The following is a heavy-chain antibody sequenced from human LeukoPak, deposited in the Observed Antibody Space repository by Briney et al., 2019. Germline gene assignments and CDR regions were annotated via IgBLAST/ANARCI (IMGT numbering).Heavy chain of an antibody. D-gene: IGHD1-7*01. CDR2: THTNGNT. CDR1: GDSIHSHF. Sequence: SETLSLTCTVSGDSIHSHFYGWIRQPAGKGLEWIGRTHTNGNTLYNPSLKSRVTMSVDTSKSQFSLRLTSVTAADTAFYYCVRGNYTDGGRNWFDPWGQGILVTVSS. CDR3: VRGNYTDGGRNWFDP. V-gene: IGHV4-4*07. J-gene: IGHJ5*02.